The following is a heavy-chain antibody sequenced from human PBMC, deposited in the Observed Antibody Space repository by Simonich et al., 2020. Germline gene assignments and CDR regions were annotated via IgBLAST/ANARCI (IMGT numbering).Heavy chain of an antibody. V-gene: IGHV3-21*01. J-gene: IGHJ4*02. D-gene: IGHD1-1*01. CDR3: ARANERDY. CDR2: ISSSSSYI. CDR1: GFTFSCYS. Sequence: VQLVESGGGVVQPGGSLRLSCAASGFTFSCYSMNWVRQAQGKGLGWCLSISSSSSYIYYADSVKGRFTISRDNAKNSLYLQMNSLRAEDTAVYYCARANERDYWGQGTLVTVSS.